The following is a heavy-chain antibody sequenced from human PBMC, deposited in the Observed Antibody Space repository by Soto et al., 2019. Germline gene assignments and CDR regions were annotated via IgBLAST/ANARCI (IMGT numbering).Heavy chain of an antibody. J-gene: IGHJ4*02. CDR3: ARVISGQDEWLDD. CDR2: INHSGNI. D-gene: IGHD2-15*01. CDR1: GGSIISSNW. Sequence: QVQLQESGPGLVRPSGTLSLTCDGSGGSIISSNWWIWVRQPPGKGLEWLAEINHSGNINYNPPLKSRVAISVDTSKNQFSMKVNSVIAADTAVYYCARVISGQDEWLDDWGQGALVTVSS. V-gene: IGHV4-4*02.